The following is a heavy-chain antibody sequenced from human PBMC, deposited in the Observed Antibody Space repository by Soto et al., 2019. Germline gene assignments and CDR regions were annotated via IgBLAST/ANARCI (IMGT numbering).Heavy chain of an antibody. CDR3: AKTLLSGGDAHYLDY. CDR2: VSTGGDT. D-gene: IGHD3-16*01. V-gene: IGHV3-23*01. Sequence: EVQLLDSGGGLVQPGGSLRLSCVASGITLSTYAMSWVRQAPGKGLEWVSVVSTGGDTYYADSVKGRFTISRDSSNNTLYVQMSSLTAEDTAVYYCAKTLLSGGDAHYLDYWGQGTLVTVYS. CDR1: GITLSTYA. J-gene: IGHJ4*02.